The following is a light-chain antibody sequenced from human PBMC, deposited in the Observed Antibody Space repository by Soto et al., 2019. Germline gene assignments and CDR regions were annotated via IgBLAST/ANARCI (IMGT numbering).Light chain of an antibody. CDR2: AAS. V-gene: IGKV1-39*01. Sequence: DIHRTQSPSSLSASLGDRVTITCRASQGISTYLNWYQQKPGKAPKLLIYAASSLQSGVPSRFSGSGSETDFTLTISSLQPEDFATYSCQQSYSTTWTFGQGTKVDIK. CDR3: QQSYSTTWT. J-gene: IGKJ1*01. CDR1: QGISTY.